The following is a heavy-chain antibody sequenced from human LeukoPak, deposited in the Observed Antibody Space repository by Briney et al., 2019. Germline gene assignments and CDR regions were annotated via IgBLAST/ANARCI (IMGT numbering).Heavy chain of an antibody. CDR3: ARGIRGYYYYYGMDV. CDR2: MNPNSGNT. Sequence: ASVKVSCKASGYTFTSYDINWVRQATGQGLEWMGWMNPNSGNTGYAQKFQGRVTMARNTSISTAYMELSSLRSEDTAVYYCARGIRGYYYYYGMDVWGQGTTVTVS. D-gene: IGHD3-3*02. CDR1: GYTFTSYD. V-gene: IGHV1-8*01. J-gene: IGHJ6*02.